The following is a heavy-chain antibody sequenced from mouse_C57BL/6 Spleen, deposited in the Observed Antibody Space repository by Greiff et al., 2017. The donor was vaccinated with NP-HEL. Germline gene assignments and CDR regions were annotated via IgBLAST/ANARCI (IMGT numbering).Heavy chain of an antibody. CDR2: IRNKANGYTT. D-gene: IGHD1-1*01. Sequence: EVQGVESGGGLVQPGGSLSLSCAASGFTFTDYYMSWVRQPPGKALEWLGFIRNKANGYTTEYSASVKGRFTISRDNSQSILYLQMNALRAEDSATYYWARSSLLLRYGYFDVWGTGTTVTVSS. CDR1: GFTFTDYY. CDR3: ARSSLLLRYGYFDV. J-gene: IGHJ1*03. V-gene: IGHV7-3*01.